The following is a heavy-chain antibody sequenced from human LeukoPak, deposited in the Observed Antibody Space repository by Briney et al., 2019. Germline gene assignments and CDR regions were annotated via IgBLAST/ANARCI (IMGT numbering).Heavy chain of an antibody. J-gene: IGHJ3*02. V-gene: IGHV3-7*03. Sequence: PGGSLRLSCAASGFTFSSYAMSWVRQAPGKGLEWVANIKEDGSEKYYVDSVRGRFTISRDNAKNSLYLQMNSLRVEDTAVYYCARLHSGGYYGDAFDIWGQGTMVTVSS. D-gene: IGHD1-26*01. CDR2: IKEDGSEK. CDR3: ARLHSGGYYGDAFDI. CDR1: GFTFSSYA.